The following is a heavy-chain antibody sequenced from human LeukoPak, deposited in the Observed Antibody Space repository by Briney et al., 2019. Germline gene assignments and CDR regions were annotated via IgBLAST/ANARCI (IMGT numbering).Heavy chain of an antibody. CDR2: MNPNSGNT. J-gene: IGHJ4*02. CDR3: ARFFTMVRGVALGY. CDR1: GYTFTSYD. Sequence: APVKVSCKASGYTFTSYDINWVRQATGQGLEWMGWMNPNSGNTGYAQKFQGRVTMTRNTSISTAYMELSSLRSEDTAVYYCARFFTMVRGVALGYWGQGTLVTVSS. D-gene: IGHD3-10*01. V-gene: IGHV1-8*02.